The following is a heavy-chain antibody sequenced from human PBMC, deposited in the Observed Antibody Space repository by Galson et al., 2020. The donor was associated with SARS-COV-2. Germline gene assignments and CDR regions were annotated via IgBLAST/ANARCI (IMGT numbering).Heavy chain of an antibody. V-gene: IGHV4-39*07. CDR1: GISITSNFY. J-gene: IGHJ5*02. CDR3: ARDLGWSTYH. CDR2: LYYGGST. D-gene: IGHD1-26*01. Sequence: SETLSLTCSVSGISITSNFYWAWVRQSPGKGPAWIGRLYYGGSTHYNPSLESRVTLSLDTSKNQFSLQLKSVTAADTAVYYCARDLGWSTYHWGQGALVTVSS.